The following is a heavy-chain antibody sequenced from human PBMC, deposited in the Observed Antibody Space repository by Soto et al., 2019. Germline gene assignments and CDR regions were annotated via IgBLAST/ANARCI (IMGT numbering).Heavy chain of an antibody. V-gene: IGHV3-30-3*01. D-gene: IGHD1-1*01. Sequence: GGPMRLSCATSGFTFSGYSMQWLRQAPGKRLACVAVTSSDEGTKFYPYSVKGRFTVSRDNSKNTLYLQMNSLRAENTAVYFCAREVVLTKWYLDNWGQGISLTVSS. CDR3: AREVVLTKWYLDN. J-gene: IGHJ4*02. CDR1: GFTFSGYS. CDR2: TSSDEGTK.